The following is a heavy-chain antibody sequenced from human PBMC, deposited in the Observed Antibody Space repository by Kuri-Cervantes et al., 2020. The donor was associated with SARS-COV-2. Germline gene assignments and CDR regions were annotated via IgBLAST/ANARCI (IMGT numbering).Heavy chain of an antibody. J-gene: IGHJ3*02. D-gene: IGHD1-20*01. V-gene: IGHV1-46*01. CDR1: GYTFTSYC. CDR2: INPSGGST. CDR3: ARSISGITGTTAAFDI. Sequence: ASVKVSCKASGYTFTSYCMHWVRQAPGQGLEWMGIINPSGGSTSYAQKFQGRVTMTRDTSTSTVYMELSSLRSEDTAVYYCARSISGITGTTAAFDIWGQGTMVTVSS.